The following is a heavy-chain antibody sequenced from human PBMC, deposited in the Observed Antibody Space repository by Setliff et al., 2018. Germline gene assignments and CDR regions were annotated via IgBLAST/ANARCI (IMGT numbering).Heavy chain of an antibody. Sequence: ASVKVSCKASGYTLTNYYMHWVRQAPGQGLEWMGIINPSGDYTNYGQKFQGRVTMTRDTSTTTVYMELSSLRSDDTAVYYCARQPMDTIMVTFDYWGQGILVTVSS. J-gene: IGHJ4*02. CDR1: GYTLTNYY. CDR3: ARQPMDTIMVTFDY. D-gene: IGHD5-12*01. V-gene: IGHV1-46*01. CDR2: INPSGDYT.